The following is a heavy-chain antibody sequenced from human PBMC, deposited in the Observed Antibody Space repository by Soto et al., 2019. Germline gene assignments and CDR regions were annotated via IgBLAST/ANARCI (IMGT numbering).Heavy chain of an antibody. CDR2: INWNGGST. V-gene: IGHV3-20*01. CDR1: GFTFDDYG. J-gene: IGHJ6*03. D-gene: IGHD1-1*01. Sequence: EVQLVESGGGVVRPGGSLRLSCAASGFTFDDYGMSWVRQAPGKGLEWVSGINWNGGSTGYADSVKGRFTISRDNAKNSLYLQMHSRRSEDTALYHCARQGTPDYYYYHLDVWGQGTTVTVSS. CDR3: ARQGTPDYYYYHLDV.